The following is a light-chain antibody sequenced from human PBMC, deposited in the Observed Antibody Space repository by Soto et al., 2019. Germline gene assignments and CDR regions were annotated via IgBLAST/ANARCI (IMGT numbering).Light chain of an antibody. CDR1: QSIGTG. Sequence: DIQMTQSPSTLSASVGDRVNISCRASQSIGTGVAWYQHRPGTAPNLLIYDASSLQSGVPLRFSGSGFGTDFMLTISSLQHDDCATYYCQEYHSPRFTFGQGTKLEIK. J-gene: IGKJ2*01. CDR3: QEYHSPRFT. V-gene: IGKV1-5*01. CDR2: DAS.